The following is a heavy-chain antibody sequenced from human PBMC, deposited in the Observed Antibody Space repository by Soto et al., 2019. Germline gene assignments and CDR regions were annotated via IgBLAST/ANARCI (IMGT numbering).Heavy chain of an antibody. D-gene: IGHD4-17*01. V-gene: IGHV2-5*02. CDR1: GFSLSTYDMG. CDR2: IYWDDDK. J-gene: IGHJ4*02. Sequence: QITLKESGPTLVRPAQTLTLTCDFSGFSLSTYDMGVAWIRQPPGKALEWLALIYWDDDKRYSPSLKDRLAISKETSSNQVFLTITNMDPGDTATYFCAHAGDYDLLTFDHWGSGTLVTVSS. CDR3: AHAGDYDLLTFDH.